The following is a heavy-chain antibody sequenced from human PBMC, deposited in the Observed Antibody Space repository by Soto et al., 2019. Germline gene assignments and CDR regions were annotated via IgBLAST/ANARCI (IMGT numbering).Heavy chain of an antibody. D-gene: IGHD3-22*01. Sequence: PGESLKISCKGSGYSFTSYWTGWVRQMPGKGLEWMGIIYPGDSDTRYSPSFQGQVTISADKSISTAYLQWSSLKASDTAMYYCASDTKNYYDSSGYYYAKAFDIWGQGTMVTVSS. CDR2: IYPGDSDT. V-gene: IGHV5-51*01. CDR3: ASDTKNYYDSSGYYYAKAFDI. CDR1: GYSFTSYW. J-gene: IGHJ3*02.